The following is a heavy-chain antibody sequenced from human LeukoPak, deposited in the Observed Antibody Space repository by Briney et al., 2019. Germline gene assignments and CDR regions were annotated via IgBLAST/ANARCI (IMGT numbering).Heavy chain of an antibody. CDR1: GGSISSGGYS. CDR3: ARSIHYDILTGYYTPYYYYYMDV. V-gene: IGHV4-30-4*07. D-gene: IGHD3-9*01. Sequence: PSQTLSLTCAVSGGSISSGGYSWSWIRQSPGKGLEWIGYIYYSGSTYYNPSLKSRVTISVDTSKNQFSLKLSSVTAADTAVYYCARSIHYDILTGYYTPYYYYYMDVWGKGTTVTVSS. CDR2: IYYSGST. J-gene: IGHJ6*03.